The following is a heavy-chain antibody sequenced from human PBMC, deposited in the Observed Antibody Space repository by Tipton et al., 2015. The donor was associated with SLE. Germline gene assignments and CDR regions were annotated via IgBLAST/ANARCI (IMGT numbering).Heavy chain of an antibody. J-gene: IGHJ4*02. V-gene: IGHV4-59*01. Sequence: TLSLTCTVSGGSISLYYWSWIRQPPGKGLEWIGYIYYSGSTNYNPSLKSRVTTSVDRSTNQFSLKLSSVTAADTAVYYCARPRGSSWALFDYWGQGTLVTVSS. D-gene: IGHD6-13*01. CDR1: GGSISLYY. CDR3: ARPRGSSWALFDY. CDR2: IYYSGST.